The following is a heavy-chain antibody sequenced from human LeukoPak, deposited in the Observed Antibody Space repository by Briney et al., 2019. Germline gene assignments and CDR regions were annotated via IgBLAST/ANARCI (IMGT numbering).Heavy chain of an antibody. D-gene: IGHD3-10*01. CDR3: ARNPAASGSFEY. V-gene: IGHV1-8*01. CDR2: MNPNSGNT. Sequence: PKASVKVSCMASGYTFTNYDINWVRQATGQGLEWMGWMNPNSGNTGYAQRFQGRVTMTRDTSTGTAYMDLSSLTSEDTAVYYCARNPAASGSFEYWGQGTLVTVSS. J-gene: IGHJ4*02. CDR1: GYTFTNYD.